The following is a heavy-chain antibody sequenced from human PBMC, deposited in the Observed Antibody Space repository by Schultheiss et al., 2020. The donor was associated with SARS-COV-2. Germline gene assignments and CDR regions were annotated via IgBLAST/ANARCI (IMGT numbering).Heavy chain of an antibody. Sequence: GGSLRLSCAASGFTFRGFGMHWVRQAPGKGLQWVSVIYRSGTTYYADSVKGRFTISRDNSKNTLYLQMNSLRAEDTAVYYCAKGGDYYDPAGYWGQGTLVTVSS. V-gene: IGHV3-NL1*01. J-gene: IGHJ4*02. CDR1: GFTFRGFG. CDR2: IYRSGTT. D-gene: IGHD3-22*01. CDR3: AKGGDYYDPAGY.